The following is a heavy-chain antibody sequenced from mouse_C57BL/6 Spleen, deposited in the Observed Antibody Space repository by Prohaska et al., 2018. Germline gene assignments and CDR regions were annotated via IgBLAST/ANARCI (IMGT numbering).Heavy chain of an antibody. CDR3: ALYDGYYFDY. V-gene: IGHV1-26*01. J-gene: IGHJ2*01. CDR2: INPNNGGT. D-gene: IGHD2-3*01. Sequence: HGKSLEWIGDINPNNGGTSYNQKFKGKATWTVDKSSSTAYMELRSLTSEDSAVYYCALYDGYYFDYWGQGTTLTVSS.